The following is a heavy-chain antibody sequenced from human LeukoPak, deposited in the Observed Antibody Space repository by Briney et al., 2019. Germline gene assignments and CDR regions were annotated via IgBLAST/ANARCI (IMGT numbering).Heavy chain of an antibody. J-gene: IGHJ4*02. Sequence: GGSLRLSCAASGFTFSRYWMHWVRQAPGKGLVWVSRINTDGRTITYADSVKGRFTISRDNAKNSLYLQMNSLRAEDTAVYYCWKQGGSDYWGQGTLVTVSS. CDR3: WKQGGSDY. D-gene: IGHD1-1*01. V-gene: IGHV3-74*01. CDR2: INTDGRTI. CDR1: GFTFSRYW.